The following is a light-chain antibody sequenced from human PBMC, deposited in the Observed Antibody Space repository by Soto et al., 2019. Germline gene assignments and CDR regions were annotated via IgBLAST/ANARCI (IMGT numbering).Light chain of an antibody. Sequence: DIQMTQSPSALSASVGDRVTITCRASQNININLHWYQQKPGKAPELLIFAASSVRSGVPSRFSGTGSGTEFTLAISSLQPEDVATYYCLQSYTSLPFTFGPGTQVDIK. CDR3: LQSYTSLPFT. V-gene: IGKV1-39*01. CDR2: AAS. J-gene: IGKJ3*01. CDR1: QNININ.